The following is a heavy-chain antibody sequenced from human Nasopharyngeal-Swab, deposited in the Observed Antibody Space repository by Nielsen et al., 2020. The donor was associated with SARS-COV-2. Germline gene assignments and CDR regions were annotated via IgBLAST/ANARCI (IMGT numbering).Heavy chain of an antibody. Sequence: ASVKVSCKASGYSFTGYYLHWVRQAPGQGLEWMGWINPDTGATNYAEKFQGRVTMTSDMALSTAYMEMSRLRSDDTAVYYCARGGDPREVVAATDCFDPWGQGTLVTVSS. CDR2: INPDTGAT. D-gene: IGHD2-15*01. CDR3: ARGGDPREVVAATDCFDP. V-gene: IGHV1-2*02. J-gene: IGHJ5*02. CDR1: GYSFTGYY.